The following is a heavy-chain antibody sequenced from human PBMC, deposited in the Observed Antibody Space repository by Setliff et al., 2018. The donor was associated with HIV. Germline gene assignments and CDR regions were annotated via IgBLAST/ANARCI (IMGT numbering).Heavy chain of an antibody. J-gene: IGHJ3*02. Sequence: SVKVSCKASRGTFSSDAISWVRQAPGQGLEWMGGIIPIFGTTNFAQKFQGRVTITTDESISTAYMELSSLRSEDTAVYYCARGGGGYYYVGAVDIWGQGTVVTVSS. CDR3: ARGGGGYYYVGAVDI. CDR1: RGTFSSDA. CDR2: IIPIFGTT. D-gene: IGHD3-22*01. V-gene: IGHV1-69*05.